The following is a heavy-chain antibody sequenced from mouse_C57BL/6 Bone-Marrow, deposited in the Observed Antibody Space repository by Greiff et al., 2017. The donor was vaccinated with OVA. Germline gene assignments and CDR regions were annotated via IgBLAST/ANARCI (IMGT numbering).Heavy chain of an antibody. CDR1: GYTLTSYG. CDR3: ALTQYFDV. Sequence: VHLVESGAELARPGASVKLSCKASGYTLTSYGISWVKQRTGQGLEWIGEIYPGSGNTYYNEKFKGKATVTADKSSSTAYIELRSLTSEASAVYFCALTQYFDVWGTGTTVTVSS. CDR2: IYPGSGNT. V-gene: IGHV1-81*01. J-gene: IGHJ1*03. D-gene: IGHD4-1*01.